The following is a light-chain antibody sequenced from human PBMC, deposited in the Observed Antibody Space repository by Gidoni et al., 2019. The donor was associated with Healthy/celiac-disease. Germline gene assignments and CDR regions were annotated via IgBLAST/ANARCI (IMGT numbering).Light chain of an antibody. J-gene: IGKJ2*01. CDR1: QSVSSY. CDR3: QQRSNWPSYT. CDR2: DAS. Sequence: DIVLTQSPATLSLSPGERATLSCRASQSVSSYLDWYQQKPGQAPRLLIYDASNRATGIPARFSGSGSGTDFTLTISSLEPEDFAVYYCQQRSNWPSYTFGQGTKLEIK. V-gene: IGKV3-11*01.